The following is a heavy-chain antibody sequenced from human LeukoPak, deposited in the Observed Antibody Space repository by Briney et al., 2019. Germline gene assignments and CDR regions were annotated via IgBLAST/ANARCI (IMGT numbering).Heavy chain of an antibody. V-gene: IGHV3-64D*06. D-gene: IGHD6-19*01. CDR1: GFTFRSYG. Sequence: GGSLRLSCSASGFTFRSYGMHWVRQAPGKGLEFVSAISSDGGSTYYADSVKGRFTISRDNSKNTLFLQMSSLRTEDTAMYYCVCRYCSTYYFHYWGQGTLVTVSS. CDR2: ISSDGGST. CDR3: VCRYCSTYYFHY. J-gene: IGHJ4*02.